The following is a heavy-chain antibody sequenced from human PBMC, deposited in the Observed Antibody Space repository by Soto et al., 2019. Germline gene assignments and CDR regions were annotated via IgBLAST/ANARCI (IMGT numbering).Heavy chain of an antibody. CDR1: GYTFTSYG. CDR3: ARRGRKNYYDSSGYYGLGY. J-gene: IGHJ4*02. Sequence: SVKVSCKASGYTFTSYGISWVRQAPGRGLEWMGGIIPIFGTANYAQKFQGRVTITADESTSTAYMELSILRSEDTAVYYCARRGRKNYYDSSGYYGLGYCGQGTRVTVSS. V-gene: IGHV1-69*13. D-gene: IGHD3-22*01. CDR2: IIPIFGTA.